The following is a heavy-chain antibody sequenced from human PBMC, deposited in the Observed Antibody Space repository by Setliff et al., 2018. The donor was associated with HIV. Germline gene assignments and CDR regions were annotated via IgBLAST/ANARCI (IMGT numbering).Heavy chain of an antibody. D-gene: IGHD5-12*01. CDR1: GGSFSGYC. CDR2: IYYTGST. Sequence: NPSETLSLTCAVYGGSFSGYCWSWIRQPTGEWIGYIYYTGSTNYNPSLKSRVTISLDTSKNQFSLRLSSVTAADTAVYYCAREMATRFDAFDIWGQGAMVTVSS. V-gene: IGHV4-59*01. J-gene: IGHJ3*02. CDR3: AREMATRFDAFDI.